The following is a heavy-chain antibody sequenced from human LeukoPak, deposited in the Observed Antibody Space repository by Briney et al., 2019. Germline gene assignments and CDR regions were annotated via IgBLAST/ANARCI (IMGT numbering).Heavy chain of an antibody. D-gene: IGHD2-2*01. CDR1: GFTFSSYA. V-gene: IGHV3-23*01. J-gene: IGHJ6*02. CDR3: FAPAAANYYYYGMDV. Sequence: GGSLRLSCAASGFTFSSYAMSWVRQAPGKGLEWVSAISGSGGSTYYADSVKGRFTISRDNSKNTLYLQMNSLRAEDTAVYYCFAPAAANYYYYGMDVWGQGTTVTVSS. CDR2: ISGSGGST.